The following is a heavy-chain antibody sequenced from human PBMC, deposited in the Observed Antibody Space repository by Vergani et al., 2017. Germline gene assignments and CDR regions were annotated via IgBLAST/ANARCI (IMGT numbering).Heavy chain of an antibody. CDR3: ARGGRMVRGVINWFDP. V-gene: IGHV4-34*01. D-gene: IGHD3-10*01. CDR1: GGSFSGYY. CDR2: INHSGST. J-gene: IGHJ5*02. Sequence: QVQLQQWGAGLLKPSETLSLTCAVYGGSFSGYYWSWIRQPPGKGLVWIGEINHSGSTNYNPSLKSRVTISVDTSKNQFSLKLSSVTAADTAVYYCARGGRMVRGVINWFDPWGQGTLVTVSS.